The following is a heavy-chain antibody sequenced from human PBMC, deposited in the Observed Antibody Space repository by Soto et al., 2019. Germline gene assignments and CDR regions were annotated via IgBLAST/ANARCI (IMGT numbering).Heavy chain of an antibody. V-gene: IGHV4-39*02. CDR3: ARLRRVGDLSRFCYYYMDE. CDR1: GGSISSSGYY. D-gene: IGHD3-10*01. CDR2: MSYSGST. Sequence: SETLSLTCTVSGGSISSSGYYWGWIRHPPGKGLEWIGSMSYSGSTYYNRSLKSRVTISADTSKNHFSLKLSSVTAADRAVYYCARLRRVGDLSRFCYYYMDEWGKVTTGTVCS. J-gene: IGHJ6*03.